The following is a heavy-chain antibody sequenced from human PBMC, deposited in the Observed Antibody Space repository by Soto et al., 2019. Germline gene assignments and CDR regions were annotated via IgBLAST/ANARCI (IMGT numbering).Heavy chain of an antibody. CDR2: IRRHTSVT. J-gene: IGHJ5*02. Sequence: EVQLVESGGMLVQPGGSLRLSCAASGLTLSTSSMNWVRQAPGKGLEWISYIRRHTSVTAYADSVKGRFTISRDSAKNSLYLQMDSLRVEGTAVYYCGKVAGSGYYTVDRWGQGTMVTVSS. D-gene: IGHD3-22*01. CDR3: GKVAGSGYYTVDR. V-gene: IGHV3-48*01. CDR1: GLTLSTSS.